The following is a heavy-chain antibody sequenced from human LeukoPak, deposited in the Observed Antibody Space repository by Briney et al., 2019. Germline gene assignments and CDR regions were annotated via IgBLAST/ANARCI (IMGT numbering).Heavy chain of an antibody. CDR2: MNPNSGNT. CDR1: GYTFTGYY. D-gene: IGHD6-13*01. Sequence: ASVKVSCKASGYTFTGYYMHWVRQAPGQGLEWMGWMNPNSGNTGYAQKFQGRVTMTRNTSISTAYMELSSLRSEDTAVYYCAIAAAGTYYYYGMDVWGQGTTVTVSS. CDR3: AIAAAGTYYYYGMDV. V-gene: IGHV1-8*02. J-gene: IGHJ6*02.